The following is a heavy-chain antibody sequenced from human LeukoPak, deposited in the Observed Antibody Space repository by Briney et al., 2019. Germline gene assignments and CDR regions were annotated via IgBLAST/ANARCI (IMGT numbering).Heavy chain of an antibody. CDR1: GGTFSSSS. CDR3: ASMATTDVDTATQLIDY. V-gene: IGHV1-69*01. CDR2: IIPIFGTA. D-gene: IGHD5-18*01. J-gene: IGHJ4*02. Sequence: SVKVSCKASGGTFSSSSISWVRQAPGQGLEWMGGIIPIFGTANYAQKFQGRVTITADESTSTAYMELSSLRSEDTAVYYCASMATTDVDTATQLIDYWGQGTLVTVSS.